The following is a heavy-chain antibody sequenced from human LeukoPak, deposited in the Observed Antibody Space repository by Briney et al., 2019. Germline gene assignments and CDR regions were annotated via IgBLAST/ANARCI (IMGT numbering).Heavy chain of an antibody. Sequence: APVKVSCKASGYTFTSYYMDWVRHAPGQGLEWMGIINTSVGRTSYAQKFQGRVTMTRDTSTSTVYMELSSLRSEDTAVYYCARGGLTMVRGVIITFRFDPWGQGTLVTVSS. CDR3: ARGGLTMVRGVIITFRFDP. V-gene: IGHV1-46*01. D-gene: IGHD3-10*01. CDR2: INTSVGRT. CDR1: GYTFTSYY. J-gene: IGHJ5*02.